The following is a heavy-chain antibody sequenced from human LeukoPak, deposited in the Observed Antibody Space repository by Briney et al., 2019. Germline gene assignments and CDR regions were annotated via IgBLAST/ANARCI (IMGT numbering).Heavy chain of an antibody. CDR3: AKDTYDFLYYYYMDV. D-gene: IGHD3-3*01. J-gene: IGHJ6*03. Sequence: GGSLRPSCAASGFTFSSYAMSWVRQAPGKGLEWVSAISGSGGSTYYADSVKGRFTISRDNSKNTLYLQMNSLRAEDTAVYYCAKDTYDFLYYYYMDVWGKGTTVTVSS. V-gene: IGHV3-23*01. CDR2: ISGSGGST. CDR1: GFTFSSYA.